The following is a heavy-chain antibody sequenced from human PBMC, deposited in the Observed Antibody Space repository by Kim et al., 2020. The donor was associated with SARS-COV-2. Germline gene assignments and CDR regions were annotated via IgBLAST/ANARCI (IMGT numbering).Heavy chain of an antibody. Sequence: GGSLRLSCAASGFTFSSYEMNWVRQAPGKGLEWVSYISSSGSTIYYADSVKGRFTISRDNAKNSLYLQMNSLRAEDTAVYYCARVGGTIAAAHYYGMDVWGQGTTVTVSS. J-gene: IGHJ6*02. V-gene: IGHV3-48*03. D-gene: IGHD6-13*01. CDR1: GFTFSSYE. CDR3: ARVGGTIAAAHYYGMDV. CDR2: ISSSGSTI.